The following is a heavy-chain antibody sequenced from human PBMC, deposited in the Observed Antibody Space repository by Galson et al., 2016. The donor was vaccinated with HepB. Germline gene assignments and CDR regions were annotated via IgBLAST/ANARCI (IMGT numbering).Heavy chain of an antibody. CDR1: GYSFNTKH. V-gene: IGHV1-3*01. Sequence: SVKVSCKASGYSFNTKHLQWVRQAPGQKLEWMGWINVGNGYTTYSQKFQGRVTITRDTSASTAYMELSSLRSEDTAVYYCARRGPYDILTGYYSDAFDIWGQGTMVTVSS. D-gene: IGHD3-9*01. CDR2: INVGNGYT. J-gene: IGHJ3*02. CDR3: ARRGPYDILTGYYSDAFDI.